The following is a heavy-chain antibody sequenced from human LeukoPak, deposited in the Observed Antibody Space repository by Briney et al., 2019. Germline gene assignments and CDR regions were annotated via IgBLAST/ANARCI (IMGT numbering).Heavy chain of an antibody. J-gene: IGHJ4*02. Sequence: GGSLRLSCAASGFTFSSYSMNWVRQAPGKGLKWVSYIGGTHSDIYYADSVKGRFTISRDDAKNSLYLQMNSLRDEDTAVYYCARDRDYAFDSWGQGTLVTVSS. V-gene: IGHV3-48*02. CDR2: IGGTHSDI. D-gene: IGHD4-17*01. CDR3: ARDRDYAFDS. CDR1: GFTFSSYS.